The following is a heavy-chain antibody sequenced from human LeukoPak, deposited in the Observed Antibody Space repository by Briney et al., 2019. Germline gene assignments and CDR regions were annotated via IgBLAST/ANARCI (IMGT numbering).Heavy chain of an antibody. Sequence: SEALSLTCTVSGGSISSYYWSWIRQPPGKGLEWIGYIYYTGSTNYNPSLKSRVTISVDTSKNKFSLKVSSGHAADTAVYYCARGGQAAQGSNWYFYFDYWGQGNLVTASS. J-gene: IGHJ4*02. CDR2: IYYTGST. CDR3: ARGGQAAQGSNWYFYFDY. V-gene: IGHV4-59*01. D-gene: IGHD6-13*01. CDR1: GGSISSYY.